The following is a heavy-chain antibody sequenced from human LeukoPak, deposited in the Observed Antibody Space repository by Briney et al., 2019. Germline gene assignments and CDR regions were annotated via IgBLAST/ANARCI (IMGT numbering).Heavy chain of an antibody. Sequence: SETLSLTCAVYGGSFSGYYWSWIRQPPGKGLEWIGEINHSGSTNYNPSLKSRVTIPVDTSKNQFSLKLSSVTAADTAVYYCARGRGKYYYMDVWGKGTTVTVSS. J-gene: IGHJ6*03. CDR1: GGSFSGYY. D-gene: IGHD5-12*01. CDR3: ARGRGKYYYMDV. CDR2: INHSGST. V-gene: IGHV4-34*01.